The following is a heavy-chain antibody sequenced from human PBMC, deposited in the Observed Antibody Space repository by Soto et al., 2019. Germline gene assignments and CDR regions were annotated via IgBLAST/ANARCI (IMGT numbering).Heavy chain of an antibody. Sequence: PLAILSFACGVSGGSIRSGGYSWSWIRQPPGKGLEPIGYIYHRGSTYYNPSLRSRVTIPVERSKTKFSLQLGSVTAADTAVYYSTRTGVGGCVDYWAQGTLVPVSS. J-gene: IGHJ4*02. D-gene: IGHD6-19*01. CDR1: GGSIRSGGYS. CDR3: TRTGVGGCVDY. CDR2: IYHRGST. V-gene: IGHV4-30-2*01.